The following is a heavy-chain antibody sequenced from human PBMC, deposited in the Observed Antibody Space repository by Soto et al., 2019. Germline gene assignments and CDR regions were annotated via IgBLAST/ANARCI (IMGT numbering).Heavy chain of an antibody. CDR3: ARTPCLNFFKNAAFYSCSFFPL. D-gene: IGHD2-15*01. CDR1: GVSISRGYYC. J-gene: IGHJ2*01. Sequence: SETLCLTCSGSGVSISRGYYCWSWISQPPGKGLDWIGYIYYSGTTYYNPSLGSRSRMSVDTSKNQFSLSLTSVTAADTAGYYRARTPCLNFFKNAAFYSCSFFPLWGRGTLV. CDR2: IYYSGTT. V-gene: IGHV4-30-4*01.